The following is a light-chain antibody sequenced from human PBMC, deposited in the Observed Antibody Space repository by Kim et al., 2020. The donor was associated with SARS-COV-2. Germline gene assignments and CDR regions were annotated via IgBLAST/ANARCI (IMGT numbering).Light chain of an antibody. CDR1: NIGSKN. CDR3: RVWDSSTGV. CDR2: RDS. J-gene: IGLJ1*01. V-gene: IGLV3-9*01. Sequence: SYELTQPLSVSVALGQTARITCGGNNIGSKNVHWYQQKPGQAPVLVIYRDSNRPSGIPERISGSNSGNTATLTISRAQTGDEADYYCRVWDSSTGVFGTG.